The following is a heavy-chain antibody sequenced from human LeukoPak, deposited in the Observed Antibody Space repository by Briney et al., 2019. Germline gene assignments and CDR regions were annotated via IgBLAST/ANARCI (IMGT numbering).Heavy chain of an antibody. D-gene: IGHD3-16*01. V-gene: IGHV3-53*01. Sequence: GGSLRLSCAASGLTVSSKHMSWVRQAPGKGLEWVSVIYSGGTTNCAESVKGRFTISRDDSKNTLHLQMNSLRAGDTAVYYCAARDCSRTSCYAGVFDYWGQGTLVTVS. J-gene: IGHJ4*02. CDR2: IYSGGTT. CDR1: GLTVSSKH. CDR3: AARDCSRTSCYAGVFDY.